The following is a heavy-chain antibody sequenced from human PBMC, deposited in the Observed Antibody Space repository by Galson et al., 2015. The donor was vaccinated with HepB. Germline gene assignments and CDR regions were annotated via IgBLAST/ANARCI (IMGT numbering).Heavy chain of an antibody. V-gene: IGHV1-69*13. CDR3: ARGLTNYYGSGSYTGPFDY. Sequence: SVKVSCKASGGTFSSYAISWVRQAPGQGLEWMGGIIPIFGTANYAQKFQGRVTITADESTSTAYMELSSLRSEDTAVYYCARGLTNYYGSGSYTGPFDYWGQGTLVTVSS. J-gene: IGHJ4*02. CDR1: GGTFSSYA. D-gene: IGHD3-10*01. CDR2: IIPIFGTA.